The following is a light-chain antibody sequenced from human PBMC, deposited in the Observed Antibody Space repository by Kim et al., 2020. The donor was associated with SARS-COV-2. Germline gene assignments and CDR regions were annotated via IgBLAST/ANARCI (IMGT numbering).Light chain of an antibody. V-gene: IGLV1-47*01. CDR1: SATIGSNY. CDR3: AAWDDSLSGWV. J-gene: IGLJ3*02. CDR2: RNN. Sequence: GHRVTISCSGSSATIGSNYVYWYQQLPGTAPKLLIYRNNQRRSGVPDRFSGSKSGTSASLAISGLRSEDEADYYCAAWDDSLSGWVFGGGTKLTVL.